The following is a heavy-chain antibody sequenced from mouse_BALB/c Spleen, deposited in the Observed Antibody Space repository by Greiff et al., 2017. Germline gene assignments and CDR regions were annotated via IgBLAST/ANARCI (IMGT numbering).Heavy chain of an antibody. J-gene: IGHJ4*01. CDR1: GFTFSSYA. CDR2: ISSGGST. V-gene: IGHV5-6-5*01. D-gene: IGHD1-1*01. Sequence: EVQGVEFGGGLVKPGGSLKLSCAASGFTFSSYAMSWVRQTPEKRLEWVASISSGGSTYYPDSVKGRFTISRDNARNILYLQMSSLRSEDTAMYYCARPYGSSRYAMDYWGQGTSVTVSS. CDR3: ARPYGSSRYAMDY.